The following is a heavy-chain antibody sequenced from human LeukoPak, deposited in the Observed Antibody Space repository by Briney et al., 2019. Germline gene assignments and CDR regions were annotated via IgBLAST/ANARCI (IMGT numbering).Heavy chain of an antibody. V-gene: IGHV4-34*01. CDR1: GGSFSGYY. J-gene: IGHJ5*02. CDR3: AGGNYDFWSGYPPGWFDP. Sequence: TSETLSLTCAVYGGSFSGYYWSWIRQPPGKGLEWIGEINHSGSTNYNPSLKSRVTISVDTSKNQFSLKLSSVTAADTAVYYCAGGNYDFWSGYPPGWFDPWGQGTLVTVSS. CDR2: INHSGST. D-gene: IGHD3-3*01.